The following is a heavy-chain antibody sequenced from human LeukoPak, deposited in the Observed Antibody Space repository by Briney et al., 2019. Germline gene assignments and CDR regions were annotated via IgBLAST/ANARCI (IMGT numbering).Heavy chain of an antibody. CDR2: VYYSERT. D-gene: IGHD3-22*01. CDR3: ARHMTVTYDAFDI. Sequence: SETLSLTCTVSGGSTTGYFWTWIRQPPGKGLEWIGYVYYSERTSYNPSLKSRVTISVDTSKNQFSLKLSSVTAADTAVYHCARHMTVTYDAFDIWGQGTMVTVSS. V-gene: IGHV4-59*08. CDR1: GGSTTGYF. J-gene: IGHJ3*02.